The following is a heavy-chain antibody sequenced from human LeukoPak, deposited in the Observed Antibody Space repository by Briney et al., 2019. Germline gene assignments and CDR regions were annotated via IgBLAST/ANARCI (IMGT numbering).Heavy chain of an antibody. CDR3: ARNPSELSLYYYYGMDV. J-gene: IGHJ6*02. CDR1: GYTFTSYG. Sequence: ASVKVSCKASGYTFTSYGISWVRQAPGQGLEWMGWISAYNGNTNYAQKLQGRVTMTTDTSTSTAYMELRSLRSDDTAVYYCARNPSELSLYYYYGMDVWGQGTTVTVSS. V-gene: IGHV1-18*01. D-gene: IGHD1-26*01. CDR2: ISAYNGNT.